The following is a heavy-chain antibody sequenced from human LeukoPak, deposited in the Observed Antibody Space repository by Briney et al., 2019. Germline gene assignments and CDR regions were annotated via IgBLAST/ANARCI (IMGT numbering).Heavy chain of an antibody. CDR3: ARDQSRAYYYYYGMDV. J-gene: IGHJ6*02. D-gene: IGHD6-13*01. Sequence: PGGSLRLSCAASGFTFSNYAMSWVRQAPGKGLEWVSAIRDSGGFTYYADSVKGRFAISRDNSKNTLSLQMNSLRAEDTAVYYCARDQSRAYYYYYGMDVWGQGTTVTVSS. V-gene: IGHV3-23*01. CDR2: IRDSGGFT. CDR1: GFTFSNYA.